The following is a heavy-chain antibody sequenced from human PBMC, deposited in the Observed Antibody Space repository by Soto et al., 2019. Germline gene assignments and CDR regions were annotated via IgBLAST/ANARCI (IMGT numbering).Heavy chain of an antibody. CDR3: ARAIAILTGYYFDY. D-gene: IGHD3-9*01. CDR2: IYYTGRT. Sequence: QVQLQESGPGLVKPSETLSLTCTVSGGSISSYYWSWIRQPPGKGLEWIGYIYYTGRTNDNPSLKSRVTMSVDTSKNQFSLRLSSVTAADTAVYYCARAIAILTGYYFDYWGQGTLVTVSS. J-gene: IGHJ4*02. CDR1: GGSISSYY. V-gene: IGHV4-59*01.